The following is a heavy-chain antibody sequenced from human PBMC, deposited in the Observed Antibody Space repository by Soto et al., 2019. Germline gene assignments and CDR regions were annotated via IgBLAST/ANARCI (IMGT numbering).Heavy chain of an antibody. CDR2: VHNSWGS. J-gene: IGHJ6*02. CDR1: GGSISSYY. Sequence: QVQLQESGPGLVKPSETLSLSCTVSGGSISSYYWSWFRQSPGKRMEWIGYVHNSWGSSYNHSLQSRVGISLDTSKSQFSLKVTSVTATDTAVYYCARQGFGPLHGLVDVWGQGTTVTVSS. V-gene: IGHV4-59*08. CDR3: ARQGFGPLHGLVDV. D-gene: IGHD3-10*01.